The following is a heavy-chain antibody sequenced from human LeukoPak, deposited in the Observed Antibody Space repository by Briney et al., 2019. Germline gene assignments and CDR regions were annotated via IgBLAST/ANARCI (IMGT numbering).Heavy chain of an antibody. CDR1: GFTFNTYT. Sequence: GGSLRLSCAASGFTFNTYTMNWVRQAPGKGLEWVPSITASSTAIYSADSVKGRFTISRDNAKNFLYLQMNSLRAEDTAVYYCARTYYDILTGYNPYFDYWGQGILVTVSS. V-gene: IGHV3-21*01. CDR3: ARTYYDILTGYNPYFDY. D-gene: IGHD3-9*01. CDR2: ITASSTAI. J-gene: IGHJ4*02.